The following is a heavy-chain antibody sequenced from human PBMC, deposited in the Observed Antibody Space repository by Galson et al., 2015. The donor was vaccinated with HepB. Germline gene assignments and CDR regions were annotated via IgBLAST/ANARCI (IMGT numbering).Heavy chain of an antibody. D-gene: IGHD1-1*01. Sequence: SLRLSCAASGFTFSSYAMSWVRQAPGKGLEWVSTLSTSGGNTYYADSVKGRFTISRDNSRDILYVQMNSLRAEDTAVYYYAKGRSVSGTLSPACDYWGQGTLVTVSS. V-gene: IGHV3-23*01. CDR1: GFTFSSYA. CDR3: AKGRSVSGTLSPACDY. J-gene: IGHJ4*02. CDR2: LSTSGGNT.